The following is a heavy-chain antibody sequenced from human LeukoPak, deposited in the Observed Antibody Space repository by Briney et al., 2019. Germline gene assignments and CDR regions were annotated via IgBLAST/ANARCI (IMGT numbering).Heavy chain of an antibody. V-gene: IGHV4-31*03. CDR3: ARDVSSMFPNWFDP. Sequence: SETLSLTCSVSGDSISSRTYYWTWIRQHPERGLEWIGYIWNSGSTNYNPALKSRVTISVDTSKNQFSLKLTSVTAADTAIYYCARDVSSMFPNWFDPWGQGILVIVSS. J-gene: IGHJ5*02. CDR1: GDSISSRTYY. CDR2: IWNSGST. D-gene: IGHD6-6*01.